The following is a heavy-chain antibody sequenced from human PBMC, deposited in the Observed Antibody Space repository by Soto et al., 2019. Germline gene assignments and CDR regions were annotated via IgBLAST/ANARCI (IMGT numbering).Heavy chain of an antibody. CDR3: ARELYDFWSGYFSQPGYMDV. CDR1: GFTFSSYW. CDR2: IKQDGSEK. V-gene: IGHV3-7*01. Sequence: GGFLRLSCAASGFTFSSYWMSWVRQAPGKGLEWVANIKQDGSEKYYVDSVKGRFTISRDNAKNSLYLQMNSLRAEDTAVYYCARELYDFWSGYFSQPGYMDVWGKGTTVTVSS. D-gene: IGHD3-3*01. J-gene: IGHJ6*03.